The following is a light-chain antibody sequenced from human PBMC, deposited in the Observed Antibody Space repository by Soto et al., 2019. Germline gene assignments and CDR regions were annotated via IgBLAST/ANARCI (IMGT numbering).Light chain of an antibody. CDR2: GAS. V-gene: IGKV3-15*01. CDR3: QQYNDCPPNYT. Sequence: TVMTQSPGTLSVSPGERATISCWASQAISYNVAWYQHFPGQAPRLLIHGASTRANGVPARFSGSGSGTEFTLTITSVQSEDFATYYCQQYNDCPPNYTFGRGTRLEI. J-gene: IGKJ2*01. CDR1: QAISYN.